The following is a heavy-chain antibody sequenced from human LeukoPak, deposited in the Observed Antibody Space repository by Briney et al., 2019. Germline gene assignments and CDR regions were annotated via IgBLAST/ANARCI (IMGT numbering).Heavy chain of an antibody. D-gene: IGHD6-13*01. CDR3: ARYEPLITAQPYDL. V-gene: IGHV5-51*01. CDR2: IYPGDSDT. CDR1: GYSFTNYW. J-gene: IGHJ5*02. Sequence: GESLKISCKGSGYSFTNYWIGWVRQMPGKGLEWMGIIYPGDSDTKYSPSFEGQVTISADKSISTAYLQWSSLKASDTAMYFCARYEPLITAQPYDLWGQGTLVTVSS.